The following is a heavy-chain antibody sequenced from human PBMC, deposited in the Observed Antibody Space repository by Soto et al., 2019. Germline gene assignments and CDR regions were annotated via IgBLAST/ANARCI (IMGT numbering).Heavy chain of an antibody. J-gene: IGHJ6*03. CDR2: IDWDDDK. V-gene: IGHV2-70*11. CDR1: GFSLSTSGMC. D-gene: IGHD2-2*01. CDR3: ARGLGYCSSTSCSGLYYYMDV. Sequence: SGPTLVNPTQTLTLTCTFSGFSLSTSGMCVSWIRQPPGKALEWLARIDWDDDKYYSTSLKTRLTISKDTSKNQVVLTMTNMDPVDTATYYCARGLGYCSSTSCSGLYYYMDVWGQGTLVTVSS.